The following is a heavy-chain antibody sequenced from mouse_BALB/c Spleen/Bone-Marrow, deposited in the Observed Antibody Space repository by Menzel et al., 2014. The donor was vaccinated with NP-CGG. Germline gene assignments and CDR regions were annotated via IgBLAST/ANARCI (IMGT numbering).Heavy chain of an antibody. J-gene: IGHJ1*01. CDR1: GFTSTDYY. CDR2: IGNKAKGYTT. V-gene: IGHV7-3*02. CDR3: ARDENVGIYWYFDV. Sequence: EVKLVESGGGSVQPGGSLRLSCATSGFTSTDYYMSWVRQPPGKALEWLGFIGNKAKGYTTDYSASVKGRFTISRDNSQRILYLQMNTLRAEDSATYYCARDENVGIYWYFDVWGAGTTVIVSS.